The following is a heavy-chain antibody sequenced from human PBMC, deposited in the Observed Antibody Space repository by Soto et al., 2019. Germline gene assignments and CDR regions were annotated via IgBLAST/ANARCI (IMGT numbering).Heavy chain of an antibody. J-gene: IGHJ6*02. Sequence: QVQLVQSGAEVKKPGSSVKISCKTSGDIFRSYAISWVRQAPGQGLEWMGGIIPLFGTAKYAQKFQGRVTITADERASTAYMELSSLRSADTAVYYCARPYCSCANCPYYYYGMDVWGQGTTVTVS. V-gene: IGHV1-69*01. CDR1: GDIFRSYA. CDR2: IIPLFGTA. D-gene: IGHD2-15*01. CDR3: ARPYCSCANCPYYYYGMDV.